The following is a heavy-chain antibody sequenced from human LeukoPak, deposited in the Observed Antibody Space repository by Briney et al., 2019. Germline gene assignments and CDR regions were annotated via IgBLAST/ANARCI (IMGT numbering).Heavy chain of an antibody. CDR3: ARMGYTSSWDH. V-gene: IGHV4-4*07. Sequence: SETLSLTCTVSGESVSSYYWSWIRQPAGQGLEWVGRTSGGGDANFNPSLKSRVTISVDTSKNQFSLNLNSVTAADTAVYYCARMGYTSSWDHWGQGTLVTVSS. D-gene: IGHD6-13*01. CDR2: TSGGGDA. J-gene: IGHJ4*02. CDR1: GESVSSYY.